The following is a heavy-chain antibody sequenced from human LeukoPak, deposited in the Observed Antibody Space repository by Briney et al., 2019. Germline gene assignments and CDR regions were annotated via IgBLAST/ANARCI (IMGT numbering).Heavy chain of an antibody. CDR3: AKVNIVVVTADAFDI. Sequence: GRSLRLSCAASGFTFSSYAMHWVRQAPGKGLEWVSAISGSGGSTYYADSVKGRFTISRDNSKNTLYLQMNSLRAEDTAVYYCAKVNIVVVTADAFDIWGQGTMVTVSS. CDR1: GFTFSSYA. J-gene: IGHJ3*02. V-gene: IGHV3-23*01. D-gene: IGHD2-21*02. CDR2: ISGSGGST.